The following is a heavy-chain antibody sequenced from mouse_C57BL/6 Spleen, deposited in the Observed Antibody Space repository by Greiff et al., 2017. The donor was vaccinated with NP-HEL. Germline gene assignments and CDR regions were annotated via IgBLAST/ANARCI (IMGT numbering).Heavy chain of an antibody. Sequence: VQLQQSGPELVKPGDSVKISCKASGYSFTGYFMNWVMQSHGKSLEWIGRINPYNGDTFYNQKFKGKATLTVDKSSSTAHMELRSLTSEDSAVYYCARGGYDYDGGNAMDYWGQGTSVTVSS. J-gene: IGHJ4*01. CDR1: GYSFTGYF. D-gene: IGHD2-4*01. V-gene: IGHV1-20*01. CDR3: ARGGYDYDGGNAMDY. CDR2: INPYNGDT.